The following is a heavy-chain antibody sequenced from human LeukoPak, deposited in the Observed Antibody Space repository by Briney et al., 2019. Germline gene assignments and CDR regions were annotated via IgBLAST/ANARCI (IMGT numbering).Heavy chain of an antibody. J-gene: IGHJ4*02. CDR2: FDPEDGET. D-gene: IGHD3-10*01. CDR1: GYTLTELS. V-gene: IGHV1-24*01. Sequence: ASVKVSCKVSGYTLTELSMHWVRQAPGKGLEWMGGFDPEDGETIYAQKFRGRVTMTEDTSTDTAYMELSSLRSEDTAVYYCATEYYGSGSYNYWGQGTLVTVSS. CDR3: ATEYYGSGSYNY.